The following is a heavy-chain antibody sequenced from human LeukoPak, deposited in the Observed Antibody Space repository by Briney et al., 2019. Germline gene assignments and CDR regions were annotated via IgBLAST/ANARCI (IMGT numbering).Heavy chain of an antibody. J-gene: IGHJ4*02. D-gene: IGHD6-13*01. V-gene: IGHV4-61*02. CDR2: IYTSGSP. CDR1: GGSISSGSYY. Sequence: SDTLSLPCTVSGGSISSGSYYWCWIRQPAGKGLEWIERIYTSGSPNYNPSLKRRVTISVDTSKNQFSLKLSSVTAADTAVYYCARDHSSSWRNFDCWGQGTLVTVSS. CDR3: ARDHSSSWRNFDC.